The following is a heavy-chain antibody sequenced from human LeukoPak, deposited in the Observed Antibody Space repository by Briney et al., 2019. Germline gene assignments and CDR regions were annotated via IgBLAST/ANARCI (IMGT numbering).Heavy chain of an antibody. CDR1: GFTFSSYS. Sequence: GGSLRLSCAASGFTFSSYSMSWVCQAPGKGLEWVSSISSSSTYIYYADSVKGRFTISRDNAENSLYLQMNSLSAEDTAVYYCARRYCSGGSCYYFDYWGQGTLVTVSS. D-gene: IGHD2-15*01. CDR2: ISSSSTYI. V-gene: IGHV3-21*01. J-gene: IGHJ4*02. CDR3: ARRYCSGGSCYYFDY.